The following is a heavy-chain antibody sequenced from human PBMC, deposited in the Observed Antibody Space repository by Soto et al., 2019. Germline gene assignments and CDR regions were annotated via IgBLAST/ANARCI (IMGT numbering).Heavy chain of an antibody. CDR2: ISGSGGST. D-gene: IGHD3-16*02. Sequence: PGGSLRLSCAASGFTFSSYAMSWVRQAPGKGLEWVSAISGSGGSTYYADSVKGRFTISRDNSKNTLYLQMNSLRAEDTAVYYCARDLGELSQNDAFDIWGQGTMVTVSS. CDR1: GFTFSSYA. J-gene: IGHJ3*02. V-gene: IGHV3-23*01. CDR3: ARDLGELSQNDAFDI.